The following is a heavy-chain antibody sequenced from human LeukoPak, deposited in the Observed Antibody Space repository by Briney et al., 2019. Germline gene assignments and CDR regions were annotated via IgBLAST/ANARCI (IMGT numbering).Heavy chain of an antibody. CDR3: AKGIYGDYALDS. Sequence: PGGSLRLSCAASGFSFRTYAMTWVRQAPGKGLEWVSGISASSVSTHYADSVKGRFTISRDNSKNTLYLQMNSLRAEDTAIYYCAKGIYGDYALDSWGQGTLVSVSS. CDR2: ISASSVST. V-gene: IGHV3-23*01. D-gene: IGHD4-17*01. J-gene: IGHJ4*02. CDR1: GFSFRTYA.